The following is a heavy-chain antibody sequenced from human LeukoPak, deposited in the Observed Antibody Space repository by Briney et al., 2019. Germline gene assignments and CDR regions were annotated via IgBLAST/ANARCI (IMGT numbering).Heavy chain of an antibody. V-gene: IGHV4-59*01. CDR1: GGSISSYY. Sequence: SETLSLTCTVSGGSISSYYWSWIRQPPGKGLEWIGYIYYSGSTNYNPSLKSRVTISVYTSKNQFSLRLSSVTAADTAVYYCARGTTNDYGDYGLFDYWGQGTLVTVSS. CDR3: ARGTTNDYGDYGLFDY. J-gene: IGHJ4*02. D-gene: IGHD4-17*01. CDR2: IYYSGST.